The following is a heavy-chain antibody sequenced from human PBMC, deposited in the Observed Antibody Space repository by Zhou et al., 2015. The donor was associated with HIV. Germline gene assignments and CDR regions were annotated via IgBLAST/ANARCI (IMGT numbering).Heavy chain of an antibody. CDR2: IIPIIGRA. Sequence: QVQLVQSGAEVKKPGSSVKVSCKAFRGTFNTYGISWVRQAPGQGLEWMGGIIPIIGRANYAQDRVTITADETTRTVYMELSSLRSEDTAVYYCATSGQIAVRRFDYWGQGTLVTVSS. D-gene: IGHD2/OR15-2a*01. CDR1: RGTFNTYG. V-gene: IGHV1-69*01. J-gene: IGHJ4*02. CDR3: ATSGQIAVRRFDY.